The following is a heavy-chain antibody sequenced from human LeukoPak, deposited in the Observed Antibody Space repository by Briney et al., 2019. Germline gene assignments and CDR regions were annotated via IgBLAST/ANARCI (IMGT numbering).Heavy chain of an antibody. D-gene: IGHD3-9*01. CDR1: GFTFGDYA. V-gene: IGHV3-49*04. Sequence: GGSLRLPCTASGFTFGDYAMSWVRQAPGKGLEWVGFIRSKAYGGTTEYAASVKGRFTISRDDSKSIAYLQMNSLKTEDTAVYYCTRGEPYDILTGPDYWGQGTLVTVSS. CDR2: IRSKAYGGTT. CDR3: TRGEPYDILTGPDY. J-gene: IGHJ4*02.